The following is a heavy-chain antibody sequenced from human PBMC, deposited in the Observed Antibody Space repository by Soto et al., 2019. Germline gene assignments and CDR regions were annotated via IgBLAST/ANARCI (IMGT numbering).Heavy chain of an antibody. CDR1: GFTFSNVW. D-gene: IGHD6-19*01. J-gene: IGHJ4*02. Sequence: EVQLVESGGGLVKPGGSLRLSCAGSGFTFSNVWMNWVRQAPGKGLEWVGRIKSETDGGTIDYAAPVKGRFTISRDDSNTTLYRQMNSLKTEDTATYYCTPPALKYNSDWYPLSDWGQGTRVTVSS. CDR3: TPPALKYNSDWYPLSD. CDR2: IKSETDGGTI. V-gene: IGHV3-15*07.